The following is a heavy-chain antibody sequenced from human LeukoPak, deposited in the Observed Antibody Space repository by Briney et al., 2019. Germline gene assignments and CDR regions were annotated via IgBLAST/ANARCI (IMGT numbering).Heavy chain of an antibody. CDR1: GFSLSTTGVA. D-gene: IGHD6-19*01. J-gene: IGHJ5*02. CDR3: AHRQAQQWLVRKDVFDP. CDR2: TYWNNDK. V-gene: IGHV2-5*01. Sequence: SGPTLVKPTQTLTLTCTFSGFSLSTTGVAVAWIRQPPGKALEWLAVTYWNNDKSYSPSLKNRLTITKDTSKNQVVLTMTNMDPVDTATYYCAHRQAQQWLVRKDVFDPWGQGTLVTVSS.